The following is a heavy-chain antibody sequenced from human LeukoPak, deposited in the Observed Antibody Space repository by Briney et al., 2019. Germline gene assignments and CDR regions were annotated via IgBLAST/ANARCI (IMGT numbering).Heavy chain of an antibody. Sequence: SSETLSLTCSVSGGSIGSNNYYWTWIRQPPGKGLEWIGYIYYSGTTYYNPSLKSRVSISVDTSKNQFSLTVTAADTAVYYCARYSGPDRFFDYWGQGILVTVSS. CDR1: GGSIGSNNYY. D-gene: IGHD5-12*01. V-gene: IGHV4-30-4*08. J-gene: IGHJ4*02. CDR2: IYYSGTT. CDR3: ARYSGPDRFFDY.